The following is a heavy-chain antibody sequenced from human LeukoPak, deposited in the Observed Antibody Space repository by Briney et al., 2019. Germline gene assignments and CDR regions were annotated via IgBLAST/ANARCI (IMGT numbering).Heavy chain of an antibody. Sequence: PSGTLSLTCAVSGGSISSSSYYWGWIRQPPGKGLEWIGSIYYSGSTYYNPSLKSRVTISVDTSKNQFSLKLSSVTAADTAVYYCARQNFWSGYYPTGWFDPRGQGTLVTVSS. CDR2: IYYSGST. J-gene: IGHJ5*02. D-gene: IGHD3-3*01. V-gene: IGHV4-39*01. CDR1: GGSISSSSYY. CDR3: ARQNFWSGYYPTGWFDP.